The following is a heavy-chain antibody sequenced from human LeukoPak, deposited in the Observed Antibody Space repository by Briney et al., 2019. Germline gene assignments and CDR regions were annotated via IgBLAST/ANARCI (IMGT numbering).Heavy chain of an antibody. J-gene: IGHJ5*02. CDR1: GFTFSSYE. Sequence: GGSLRLSCAASGFTFSSYEMNWVRQAPGKGLEWVSYISSSGSTIYYADSVKGRFTISRDNAKNSLYLQMNSLRAEDTAVYYCARVYSGYDFGGWFDPWGQGTLVTVSS. CDR2: ISSSGSTI. D-gene: IGHD5-12*01. CDR3: ARVYSGYDFGGWFDP. V-gene: IGHV3-48*03.